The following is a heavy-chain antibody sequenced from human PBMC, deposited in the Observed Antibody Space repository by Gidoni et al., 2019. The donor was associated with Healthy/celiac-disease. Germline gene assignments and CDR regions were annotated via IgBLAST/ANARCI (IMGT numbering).Heavy chain of an antibody. D-gene: IGHD3-10*01. J-gene: IGHJ3*02. CDR2: IYQSGST. CDR3: ARDTPLKNYYGSGSYYAFDI. V-gene: IGHV4-30-2*01. Sequence: QLQLQESGSGLVKPSQTLSLTCAVSGGSISSGGYSCSWIRQPPGKGLEWIGYIYQSGSTYYNPSLKSRVTISVDRSKNQFSLKLSSVTAADTAVYYCARDTPLKNYYGSGSYYAFDIWGQGTMVTVSS. CDR1: GGSISSGGYS.